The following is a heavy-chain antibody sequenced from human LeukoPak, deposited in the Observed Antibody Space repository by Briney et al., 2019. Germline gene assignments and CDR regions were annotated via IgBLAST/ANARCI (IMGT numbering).Heavy chain of an antibody. D-gene: IGHD6-13*01. CDR1: GFTFSIYA. CDR3: ARAGAIGSSTWYATFWY. V-gene: IGHV3-30*04. CDR2: ISYDGSNK. J-gene: IGHJ4*02. Sequence: GRSLRVSCEASGFTFSIYAMHWVRQAPGKGLEWVAVISYDGSNKYYADSVKGRFTISRDNSKNTLYLQMNSLRAEDTAVYYCARAGAIGSSTWYATFWYWGQGTLVTVSS.